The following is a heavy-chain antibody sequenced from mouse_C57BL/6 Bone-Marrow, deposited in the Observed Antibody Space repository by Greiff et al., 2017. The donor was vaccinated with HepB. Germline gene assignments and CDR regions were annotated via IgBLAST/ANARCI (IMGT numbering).Heavy chain of an antibody. Sequence: EVQLQQSGPELVKPGASVKISCKASGYTFTDYYMNWVKQSHGKSLEWIGDINPNNGGTSYNQKFKGKATLTVDKSSSTAYMELRSLTSEDSAVYYCARDGYYGNLYWGQGTLVTVSA. D-gene: IGHD2-1*01. CDR2: INPNNGGT. CDR3: ARDGYYGNLY. V-gene: IGHV1-26*01. J-gene: IGHJ3*01. CDR1: GYTFTDYY.